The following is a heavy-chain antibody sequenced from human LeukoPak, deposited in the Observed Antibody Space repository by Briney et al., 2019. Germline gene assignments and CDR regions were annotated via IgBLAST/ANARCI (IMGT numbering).Heavy chain of an antibody. J-gene: IGHJ5*02. CDR3: ASHYYGSGSKNWFGP. CDR1: GGPISSYY. V-gene: IGHV4-59*01. Sequence: PSETLSLTCTVSGGPISSYYWSWIRQPPGKGLEWIGYIYYSGSTNYNPSLKSRVTISVDTSKNQFSLRLSSVTAADTAVYYCASHYYGSGSKNWFGPWGQGTLVTVSS. CDR2: IYYSGST. D-gene: IGHD3-10*01.